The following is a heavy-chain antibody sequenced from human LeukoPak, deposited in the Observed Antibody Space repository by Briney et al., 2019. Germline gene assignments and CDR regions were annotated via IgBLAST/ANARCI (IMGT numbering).Heavy chain of an antibody. J-gene: IGHJ3*02. V-gene: IGHV3-74*01. CDR3: VRGGIYSYDGFDI. CDR2: INSDGSPT. D-gene: IGHD1-26*01. Sequence: PGGSLRLSCAASGFTFSAYWMHWVRQAPGKGLVWVSRINSDGSPTAYADSVKGRFTISRDNAKNTLYLQMNSLRAEDSAVYYCVRGGIYSYDGFDIWGQGTMVTVSS. CDR1: GFTFSAYW.